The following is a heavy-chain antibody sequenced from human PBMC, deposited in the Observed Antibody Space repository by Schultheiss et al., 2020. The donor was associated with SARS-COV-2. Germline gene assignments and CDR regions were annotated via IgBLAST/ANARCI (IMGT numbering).Heavy chain of an antibody. CDR1: GYTFTSYY. CDR2: INPSGGST. Sequence: ASVKVSCKASGYTFTSYYMHWVRQAPGQGLEWMGIINPSGGSTSYAQKFQGRVTMTRDTSTSTVYMELSSLRSEDTAVYYCARDLYSSRNGPIAAAVLAPNGMDVWGQGTTVTVSS. D-gene: IGHD6-13*01. CDR3: ARDLYSSRNGPIAAAVLAPNGMDV. V-gene: IGHV1-46*01. J-gene: IGHJ6*02.